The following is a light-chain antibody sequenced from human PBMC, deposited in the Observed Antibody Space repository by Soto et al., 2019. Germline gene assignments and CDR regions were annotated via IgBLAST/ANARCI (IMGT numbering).Light chain of an antibody. CDR3: WSYAVGRTYV. CDR2: EDT. Sequence: QSVLTQPASVSGSPGQSITISCTGSSSDVGNYNLVSWYQQHPGKAPKLMIYEDTKWPSGVSNRFSGSKSGNTAYLTISGLQAEDEADYYCWSYAVGRTYVFGTGTK. J-gene: IGLJ1*01. CDR1: SSDVGNYNL. V-gene: IGLV2-23*01.